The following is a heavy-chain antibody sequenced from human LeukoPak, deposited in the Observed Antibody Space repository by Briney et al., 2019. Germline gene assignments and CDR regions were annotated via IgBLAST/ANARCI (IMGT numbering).Heavy chain of an antibody. CDR2: ISWNSGSI. J-gene: IGHJ4*02. V-gene: IGHV3-9*01. CDR1: GFTFDDYA. D-gene: IGHD6-13*01. Sequence: PGRSLRLSCAASGFTFDDYAMHWVRQAPGKGLEWVSGISWNSGSIGYADSVKGRFTISRDNAKNSLYLQTNSLRAEDTALYYCAKDATSSWYYFDYWGRGTLVTVSS. CDR3: AKDATSSWYYFDY.